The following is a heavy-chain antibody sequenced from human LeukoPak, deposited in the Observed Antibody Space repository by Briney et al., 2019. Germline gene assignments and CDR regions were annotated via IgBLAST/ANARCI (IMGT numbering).Heavy chain of an antibody. D-gene: IGHD6-19*01. CDR3: ARDKRVAVAGTYIYYYYMDV. CDR2: IYISGSGST. CDR1: GGSISSYY. J-gene: IGHJ6*03. Sequence: SETLSLTCIFSGGSISSYYWSWIRQPAGKGLEWIGRIYISGSGSTNYNPSLKSRVTMSVGTSKNQFSLKLSSVTAADTAVYYCARDKRVAVAGTYIYYYYMDVWGNGTTVTISS. V-gene: IGHV4-4*07.